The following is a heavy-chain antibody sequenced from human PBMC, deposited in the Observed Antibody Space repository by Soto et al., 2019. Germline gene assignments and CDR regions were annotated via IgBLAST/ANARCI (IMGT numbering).Heavy chain of an antibody. CDR3: AADDGLVLNFDY. CDR2: IVVGSGNT. CDR1: GFTFTSSA. J-gene: IGHJ4*02. Sequence: PGASVKVSCKASGFTFTSSAVQWVRQARGQRLEWIGWIVVGSGNTNYAQKFQERVTITRDMSTSTAYMELSSLRSEDTAVYYCAADDGLVLNFDYWGQGTLVTVSS. D-gene: IGHD6-19*01. V-gene: IGHV1-58*01.